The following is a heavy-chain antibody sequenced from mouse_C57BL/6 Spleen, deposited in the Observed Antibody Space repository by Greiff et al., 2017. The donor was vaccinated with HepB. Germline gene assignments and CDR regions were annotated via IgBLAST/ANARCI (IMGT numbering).Heavy chain of an antibody. CDR2: IDPSDSET. J-gene: IGHJ4*01. V-gene: IGHV1-52*01. CDR1: GYTFTSYW. Sequence: QVQLQQPGAELVRPGSSVKLSCKASGYTFTSYWMHWVKQRPIQGLEWIGNIDPSDSETHYNQKFKDKATLTVDKSSSTAYMQLSSLTSEDSAVYYGAREDSSGAWAMDYWGQVTSVTVSS. CDR3: AREDSSGAWAMDY. D-gene: IGHD3-2*02.